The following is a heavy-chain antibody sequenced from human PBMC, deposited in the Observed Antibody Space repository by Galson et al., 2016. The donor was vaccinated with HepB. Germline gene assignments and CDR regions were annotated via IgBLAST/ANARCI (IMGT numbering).Heavy chain of an antibody. D-gene: IGHD2-2*01. CDR2: ISQNSGDST. CDR3: ATGGYCTSTTCYYCAY. Sequence: SLRLSCAASEFTFTTYVMTRVRQAPGKGLEWVSAISQNSGDSTYYADSVKGRFTISRDNSKNTLYLQMNSLRVEDTAVYYCATGGYCTSTTCYYCAYWGQGTLVTVSS. V-gene: IGHV3-23*01. CDR1: EFTFTTYV. J-gene: IGHJ4*02.